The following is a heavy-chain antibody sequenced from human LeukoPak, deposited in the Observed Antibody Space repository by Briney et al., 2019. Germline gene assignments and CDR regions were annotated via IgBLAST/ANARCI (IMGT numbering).Heavy chain of an antibody. V-gene: IGHV3-21*01. CDR3: ARVPLGYCGGGSCYSQYFDY. J-gene: IGHJ4*02. CDR1: GFTFSSYG. Sequence: GGSLRLSCAASGFTFSSYGMHWVRQAPGKGLEWVSSISSSSSYIYYADSMKGRFTISRDNAKNSLYLHMNSLRAEDTAVYYCARVPLGYCGGGSCYSQYFDYWGQGTLVTVSS. D-gene: IGHD2-15*01. CDR2: ISSSSSYI.